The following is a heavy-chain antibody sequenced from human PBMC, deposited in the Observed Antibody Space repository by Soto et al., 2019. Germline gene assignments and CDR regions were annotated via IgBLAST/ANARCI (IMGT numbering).Heavy chain of an antibody. D-gene: IGHD3-10*01. Sequence: QVQLQESGPGLVKPSQTLSLTCTVSGGSISSGGYYWSWIRQHPGKRLEWIGYIYYSGSTYYNPSRMCRVTISVYTSKNQFSLKLSSVTAADTAVYYCAREVDSKRLVSFWFDPWGQVTLVTFSS. V-gene: IGHV4-31*03. J-gene: IGHJ5*02. CDR2: IYYSGST. CDR3: AREVDSKRLVSFWFDP. CDR1: GGSISSGGYY.